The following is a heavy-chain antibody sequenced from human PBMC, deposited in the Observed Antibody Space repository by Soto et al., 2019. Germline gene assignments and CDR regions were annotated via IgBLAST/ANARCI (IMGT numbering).Heavy chain of an antibody. CDR2: VYNSGST. Sequence: SETLSLTCTVSGGSISSNYWTWIRQPPGKGLEWIGYVYNSGSTNYNPSLKSRVTISEDTAKGQLSLKGNSMTAADTAVYYCARYRREAVAGYTLDNWGQGILVTVSS. J-gene: IGHJ4*02. V-gene: IGHV4-59*01. D-gene: IGHD6-13*01. CDR1: GGSISSNY. CDR3: ARYRREAVAGYTLDN.